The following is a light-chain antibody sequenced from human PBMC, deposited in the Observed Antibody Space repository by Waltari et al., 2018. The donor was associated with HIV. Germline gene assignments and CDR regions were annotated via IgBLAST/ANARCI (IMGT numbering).Light chain of an antibody. V-gene: IGKV3-11*01. Sequence: EIVLTQSPATLSLSPGESATLSCRASQSVSGYLAWYQQKPGQAPRLLIYDAFNRVTGIPARFRGSGSGTDFTLTISSLEPEDFAVYYCQQRINWPITFGQGTRLEIK. CDR2: DAF. CDR3: QQRINWPIT. J-gene: IGKJ5*01. CDR1: QSVSGY.